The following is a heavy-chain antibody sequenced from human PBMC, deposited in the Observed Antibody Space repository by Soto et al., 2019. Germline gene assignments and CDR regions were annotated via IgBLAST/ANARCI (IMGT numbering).Heavy chain of an antibody. Sequence: GGSLRLSCAASGFTFSSYGMHWVRQAPGKGLEWVAVISYDGSNKYYADSVKGRFTISRDNSKNTLYLQMNSLRAEDTAVYYCAKDKYPRIAAAGMGFDYWGQGTLVTVSS. CDR3: AKDKYPRIAAAGMGFDY. D-gene: IGHD6-13*01. J-gene: IGHJ4*02. CDR1: GFTFSSYG. CDR2: ISYDGSNK. V-gene: IGHV3-30*18.